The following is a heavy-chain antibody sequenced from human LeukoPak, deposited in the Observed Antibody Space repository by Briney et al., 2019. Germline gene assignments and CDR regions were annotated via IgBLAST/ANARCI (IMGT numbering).Heavy chain of an antibody. J-gene: IGHJ3*02. CDR1: GFTFSSYW. CDR3: ARGYSNYGYTFDM. CDR2: IKQDGSEK. V-gene: IGHV3-7*01. D-gene: IGHD4-11*01. Sequence: GGSLRLSCAASGFTFSSYWMSRVRQAPGKGLEWVANIKQDGSEKYYVDSVKGRFTISRDNAKNSLYLQMNSLRAEDTAVYHCARGYSNYGYTFDMWGQGTMVTVSS.